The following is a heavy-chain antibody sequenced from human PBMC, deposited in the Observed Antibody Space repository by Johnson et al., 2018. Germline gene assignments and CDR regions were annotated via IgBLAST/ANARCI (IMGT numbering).Heavy chain of an antibody. CDR3: THFAYYFYYMGV. CDR2: IKSKAEGGTA. J-gene: IGHJ6*03. D-gene: IGHD3-3*02. CDR1: GFTFTNAW. Sequence: VQLVESGGGLVKPGGSLRLSCAASGFTFTNAWMNWVRQAPGKGLEWVGRIKSKAEGGTADYAAPVRGRFTISRDDSKNPLYLQMNSLKTGDTGVYYCTHFAYYFYYMGVWGKGTTVTVS. V-gene: IGHV3-15*07.